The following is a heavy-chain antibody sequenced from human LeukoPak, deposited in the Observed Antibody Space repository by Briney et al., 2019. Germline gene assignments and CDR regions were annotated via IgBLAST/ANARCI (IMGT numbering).Heavy chain of an antibody. D-gene: IGHD3-22*01. CDR3: AREWHYYDSSGYWGYYFDY. CDR2: IYYSGST. V-gene: IGHV4-31*03. CDR1: GGSISSGGYY. Sequence: SQTLSLTCTVSGGSISSGGYYWSWIRQHPGKGLEWIVYIYYSGSTYYNPSLKSRVTISVDTSKNQFSLKLSSVTAADTAVYYCAREWHYYDSSGYWGYYFDYWGQGTLVTVSS. J-gene: IGHJ4*02.